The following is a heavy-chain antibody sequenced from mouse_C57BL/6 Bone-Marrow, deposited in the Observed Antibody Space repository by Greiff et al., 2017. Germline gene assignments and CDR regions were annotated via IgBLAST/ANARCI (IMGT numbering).Heavy chain of an antibody. D-gene: IGHD2-5*01. Sequence: QVQLQQPGAELVKPGASVKLSCKASGYTFTSYWMHWVKQRPGQGLEWIGMIHPNSGSTNYNEKFKSKATLTVDKSSSTAYMQLSSLTSEDSAVYYCARADVCYSKGAWFAYWGQGTLVTVSA. CDR3: ARADVCYSKGAWFAY. J-gene: IGHJ3*01. V-gene: IGHV1-64*01. CDR2: IHPNSGST. CDR1: GYTFTSYW.